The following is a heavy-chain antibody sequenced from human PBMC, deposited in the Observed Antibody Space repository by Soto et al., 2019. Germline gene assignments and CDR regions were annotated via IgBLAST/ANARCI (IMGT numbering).Heavy chain of an antibody. CDR1: GGSFSGYY. D-gene: IGHD2-2*02. V-gene: IGHV4-34*01. CDR3: ARGRDRYCSSTSCYTGWFDP. CDR2: INHSGST. J-gene: IGHJ5*02. Sequence: QVQLQQWGAGLLKPSETLSLTCAVYGGSFSGYYWSWIRQPPGKGLEWIGEINHSGSTNYNPSLKSRVTISVDTSKNQFSLKLSSVTAADTAVYYCARGRDRYCSSTSCYTGWFDPWGQGTLVTVSS.